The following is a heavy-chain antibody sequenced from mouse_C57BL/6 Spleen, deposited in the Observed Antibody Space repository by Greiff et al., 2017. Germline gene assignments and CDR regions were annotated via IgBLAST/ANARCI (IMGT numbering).Heavy chain of an antibody. V-gene: IGHV5-17*01. CDR1: GFTFSDYG. D-gene: IGHD2-5*01. CDR3: ARHYSNYAAFDD. CDR2: ISSGSSTI. Sequence: DVMLVESGGGLVKPGGSLKLSCAASGFTFSDYGMHWVRQAPEKGLEWVAYISSGSSTIYYADTVKGRFTISRDNAKNTLFLQMTSLRSEDTAMYYCARHYSNYAAFDDWGQGTTLTVS. J-gene: IGHJ2*01.